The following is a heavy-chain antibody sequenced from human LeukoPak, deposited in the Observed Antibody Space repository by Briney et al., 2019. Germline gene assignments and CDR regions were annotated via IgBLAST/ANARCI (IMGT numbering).Heavy chain of an antibody. D-gene: IGHD3-10*01. CDR2: ISSGSSTI. J-gene: IGHJ6*02. CDR1: GFTFSSYS. V-gene: IGHV3-48*01. CDR3: ARDGRKITMVRGVIEYGMDV. Sequence: GGSLRLSCAASGFTFSSYSMNWVRQAPGKGLEWVSYISSGSSTIYYADSVKGRFTISRDNAKNSLYLQMNSLRAEDTAVYYCARDGRKITMVRGVIEYGMDVWGQGTTVTVSS.